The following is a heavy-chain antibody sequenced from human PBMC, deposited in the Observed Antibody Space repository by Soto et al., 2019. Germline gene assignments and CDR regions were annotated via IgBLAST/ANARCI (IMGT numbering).Heavy chain of an antibody. CDR1: ASTFTSYG. Sequence: GASVKVSCKASASTFTSYGISWVLQAPGEGLERMGWISAYNGNTNYAQKLQSRVTMSTDTSTSTAYMELRSLRSDDTAVYYCARDLPYSSSYYFDYWGQGTLVTVSS. CDR3: ARDLPYSSSYYFDY. D-gene: IGHD6-6*01. CDR2: ISAYNGNT. V-gene: IGHV1-18*01. J-gene: IGHJ4*02.